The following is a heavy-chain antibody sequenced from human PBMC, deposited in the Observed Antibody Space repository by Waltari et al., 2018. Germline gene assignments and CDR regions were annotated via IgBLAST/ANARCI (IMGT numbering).Heavy chain of an antibody. J-gene: IGHJ4*02. CDR2: IYHSGST. CDR1: GYSISSGYY. D-gene: IGHD3-22*01. V-gene: IGHV4-38-2*01. Sequence: QVPLQESGPGLVKPSETLSLTCAVSGYSISSGYYWGWIRQPPGKGLEWIGSIYHSGSTYYNPSLKSRVTISVDTSKNQFSLKLSSVTAADTAVYYCATTMTLGAKFDYWGQGTLVTVSS. CDR3: ATTMTLGAKFDY.